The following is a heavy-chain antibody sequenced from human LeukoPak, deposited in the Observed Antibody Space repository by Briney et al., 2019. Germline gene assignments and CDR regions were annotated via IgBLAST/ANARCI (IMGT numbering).Heavy chain of an antibody. D-gene: IGHD6-13*01. J-gene: IGHJ6*03. CDR1: GYTFTSYG. CDR3: ARDYSSSWYDYYYYYMDV. CDR2: IIPIFGTA. Sequence: SVKVSCKASGYTFTSYGISWVRQAPGQGLEWMGGIIPIFGTANYAQKFQGRVTITADESTSTAYMELSSLRSEDTAVYYCARDYSSSWYDYYYYYMDVWGKGTTVTVSS. V-gene: IGHV1-69*13.